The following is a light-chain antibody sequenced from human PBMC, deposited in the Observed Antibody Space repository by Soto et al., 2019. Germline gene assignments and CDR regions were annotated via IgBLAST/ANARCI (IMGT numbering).Light chain of an antibody. CDR1: ESVSSI. J-gene: IGKJ5*01. CDR3: QQYNNWPPIT. Sequence: EMVMTQSPATLSVSPGERATLSCRASESVSSIYVAWYQQKPGQAPRLLIYDASNRATGIPGRFSGSGSGTEFTLTISSLQSEDFAVYYCQQYNNWPPITFGQGTRLEIK. V-gene: IGKV3D-15*01. CDR2: DAS.